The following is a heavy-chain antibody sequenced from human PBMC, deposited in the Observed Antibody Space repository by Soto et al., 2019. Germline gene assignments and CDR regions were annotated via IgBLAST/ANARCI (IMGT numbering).Heavy chain of an antibody. J-gene: IGHJ4*01. D-gene: IGHD3-16*01. CDR1: GFRFQSFV. V-gene: IGHV3-30*19. CDR2: TSYDGNNK. CDR3: ARWSTTGGFDL. Sequence: QLQLVESGGGVVQPGASLRLSCAAAGFRFQSFVMHWVRQAPGKGLEWVAFTSYDGNNKDYGDSVKGRFTVSRDNSQNTLHLQMDFLRPEDTALYSCARWSTTGGFDLWGHGTLVSVSS.